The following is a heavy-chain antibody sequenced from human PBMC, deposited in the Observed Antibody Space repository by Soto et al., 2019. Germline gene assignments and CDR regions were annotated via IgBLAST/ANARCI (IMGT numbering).Heavy chain of an antibody. V-gene: IGHV4-59*03. Sequence: KSSETLSLTCSVSGRSMSSNYWSWLRQSPDKGLEWLGYVFYGGTDYNPSLGGRVTMSVETSKRQFSLTLSSVTAADTAVYYCAAYRGALYFDFWGQGIQVTVSS. CDR1: GRSMSSNY. J-gene: IGHJ4*02. CDR2: VFYGGT. D-gene: IGHD4-4*01. CDR3: AAYRGALYFDF.